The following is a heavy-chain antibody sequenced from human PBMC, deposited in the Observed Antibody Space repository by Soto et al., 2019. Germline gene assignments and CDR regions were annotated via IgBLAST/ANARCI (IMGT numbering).Heavy chain of an antibody. CDR1: GYTFTSYG. J-gene: IGHJ4*02. CDR3: ARFDSSGWYSYFDY. CDR2: ISAYNGNT. D-gene: IGHD6-19*01. Sequence: ASVKVSCKASGYTFTSYGISWVRQAPGQGLEWMGWISAYNGNTNYAQKLQGRATMTTDTSTSTAYMELRSLRSDDTAVYYCARFDSSGWYSYFDYWGQGTLVTVSS. V-gene: IGHV1-18*01.